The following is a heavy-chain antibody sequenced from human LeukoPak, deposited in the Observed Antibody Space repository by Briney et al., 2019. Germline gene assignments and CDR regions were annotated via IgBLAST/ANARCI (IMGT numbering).Heavy chain of an antibody. CDR3: ARDGEYSSSPGAFDI. CDR1: GGSISSHY. Sequence: SETLSLTCTVSGGSISSHYWSWIRQPPGKGLEWIGYIYYSGSTNYNPSLKSRVTISVDTSKNQFSLKLSSVTAADMAVYYCARDGEYSSSPGAFDIWGQGTMVTVSS. V-gene: IGHV4-59*11. D-gene: IGHD6-6*01. CDR2: IYYSGST. J-gene: IGHJ3*02.